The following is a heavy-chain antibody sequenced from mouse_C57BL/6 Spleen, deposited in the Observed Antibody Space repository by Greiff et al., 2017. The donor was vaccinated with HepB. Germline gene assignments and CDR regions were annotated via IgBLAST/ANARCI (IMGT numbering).Heavy chain of an antibody. D-gene: IGHD1-1*01. CDR3: ARPDYYGSSYAMDY. J-gene: IGHJ4*01. V-gene: IGHV1-82*01. Sequence: VQLQQSGPELVKPGASVKISCKASGYAFSSSWMNWVKQRPGKGLEWIGRIYPGDGDTNYNGKFKGKATLTADKSSSTAYMQLSSLTSEDSAVYCCARPDYYGSSYAMDYWGQGTSGTVSS. CDR2: IYPGDGDT. CDR1: GYAFSSSW.